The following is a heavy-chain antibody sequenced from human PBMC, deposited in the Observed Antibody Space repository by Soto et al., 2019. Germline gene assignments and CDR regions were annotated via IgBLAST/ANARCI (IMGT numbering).Heavy chain of an antibody. Sequence: SETLSLTCAVSGGSISSGGYSWSWIRQPPGKGLEWIGYIYHSGSTYYNPSLKSRVTISVDRSKNQFSLKLSSVTAADTAVYYCARDSILRGGGYSGYEHYYYGMDVWGQGTTVTVSS. CDR2: IYHSGST. J-gene: IGHJ6*02. D-gene: IGHD5-12*01. CDR1: GGSISSGGYS. CDR3: ARDSILRGGGYSGYEHYYYGMDV. V-gene: IGHV4-30-2*01.